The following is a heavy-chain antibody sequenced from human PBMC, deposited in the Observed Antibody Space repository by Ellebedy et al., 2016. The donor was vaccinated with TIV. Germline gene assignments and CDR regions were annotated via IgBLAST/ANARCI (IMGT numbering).Heavy chain of an antibody. CDR1: AFTFSAYG. V-gene: IGHV3-30*18. CDR2: ISHDGSKT. Sequence: GESLKISCTASAFTFSAYGMHWVRQAPGKGLEWVAVISHDGSKTYYTDSVQGRFTISRNNSNNTLYLQMTSLRTEDTDVYYCAKERHPRHPRWMGPTYFVYWGQGTLVAVSS. CDR3: AKERHPRHPRWMGPTYFVY. J-gene: IGHJ4*02. D-gene: IGHD4-23*01.